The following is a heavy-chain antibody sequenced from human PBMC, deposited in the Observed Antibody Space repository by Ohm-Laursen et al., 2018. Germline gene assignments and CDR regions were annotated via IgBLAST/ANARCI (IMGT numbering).Heavy chain of an antibody. CDR3: AKLLSGGLFPPGAFDI. CDR2: ISGSGTNT. Sequence: SLRLSCAASGFSVSDNYMSWVRQAPGKGLEWVSGISGSGTNTFYADSVKGRFTISRDNSKNTPYLQMNSLRAEDTAVYYCAKLLSGGLFPPGAFDIWGQGTMVTVSS. V-gene: IGHV3-23*01. D-gene: IGHD6-19*01. J-gene: IGHJ3*02. CDR1: GFSVSDNY.